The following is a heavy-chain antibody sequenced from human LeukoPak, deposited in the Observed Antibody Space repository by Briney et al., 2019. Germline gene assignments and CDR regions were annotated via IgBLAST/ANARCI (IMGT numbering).Heavy chain of an antibody. CDR2: IYYSGST. CDR3: ARRSMVRGVIGPRFDY. V-gene: IGHV4-59*12. D-gene: IGHD3-10*01. Sequence: SETLSLTCTVPGDSISSYYWSWIRQPPGKGLEWIGYIYYSGSTNYNPSLKSRVTISVDTSKNQFSLKLSSVTAADTAVYYCARRSMVRGVIGPRFDYWGQGTLVTVSS. J-gene: IGHJ4*02. CDR1: GDSISSYY.